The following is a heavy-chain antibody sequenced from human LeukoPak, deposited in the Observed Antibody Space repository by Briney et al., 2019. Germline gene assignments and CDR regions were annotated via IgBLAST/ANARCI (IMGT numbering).Heavy chain of an antibody. CDR1: ASSGSIGRHF. CDR2: ARYSGDT. D-gene: IGHD7-27*01. CDR3: ARDPTSTLWDWIDP. J-gene: IGHJ5*02. V-gene: IGHV4-59*11. Sequence: PSETLSLTCTISASSGSIGRHFWAWIRQPPGKGLEWLGYARYSGDTIANHSLNSRLTMSVDMSKKEFTLRLSSVTAADTAVYYCARDPTSTLWDWIDPWGQGTLVTVSS.